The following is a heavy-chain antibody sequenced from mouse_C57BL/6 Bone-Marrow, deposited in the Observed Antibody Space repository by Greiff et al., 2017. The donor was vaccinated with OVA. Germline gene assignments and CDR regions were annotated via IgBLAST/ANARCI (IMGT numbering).Heavy chain of an antibody. CDR3: ARNSNYPFAY. J-gene: IGHJ3*01. CDR1: GFSLTSYG. CDR2: IWSGGST. D-gene: IGHD2-5*01. V-gene: IGHV2-2*01. Sequence: VQLQESGPGLVQPSQSLSITCTVSGFSLTSYGVHWVRQSPGKGLEWLGVIWSGGSTDYNAAFISRLSISKDNSKSQVFFKMNSLQADDTAIYYCARNSNYPFAYWGQGTLVTVSA.